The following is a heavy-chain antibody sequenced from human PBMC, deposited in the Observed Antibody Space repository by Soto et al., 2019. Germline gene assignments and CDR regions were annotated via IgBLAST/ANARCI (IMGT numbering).Heavy chain of an antibody. CDR3: ARDRGGSSGHECYFDY. D-gene: IGHD6-19*01. V-gene: IGHV3-30-3*01. CDR2: ISYDGSNK. J-gene: IGHJ4*02. Sequence: QVQLVESGGGVVQPGRSPRLSCAASGFTFSSYAMHWVRQAPGKGLEWVAVISYDGSNKYYADSVKGRFTISRDNSKNTLYLQMNSLRAEDTAVYYCARDRGGSSGHECYFDYWGQGTLVTVSS. CDR1: GFTFSSYA.